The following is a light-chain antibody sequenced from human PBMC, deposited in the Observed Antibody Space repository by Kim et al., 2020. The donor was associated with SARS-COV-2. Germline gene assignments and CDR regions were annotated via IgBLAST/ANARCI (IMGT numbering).Light chain of an antibody. J-gene: IGLJ3*02. CDR2: GDD. Sequence: GQRVTISCSGSSSNSGSNPVNWFQHHPGTAPRLLIYGDDQRPSGGPDRFSACRSGTSASLAISGLQSEDEAYYYCATWDDSLTGGVFGGGTQLTVL. V-gene: IGLV1-44*01. CDR3: ATWDDSLTGGV. CDR1: SSNSGSNP.